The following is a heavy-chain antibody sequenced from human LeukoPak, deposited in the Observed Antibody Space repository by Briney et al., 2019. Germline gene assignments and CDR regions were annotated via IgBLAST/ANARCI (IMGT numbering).Heavy chain of an antibody. CDR3: ARGRLGKMATIFDY. V-gene: IGHV4-34*01. D-gene: IGHD5-24*01. CDR2: INHSGST. CDR1: GGSFSGYY. Sequence: PETLSLTCAVYGGSFSGYYWSWIRQPPGKGLEWIGEINHSGSTNYNPSLKSRVTISVDTSKNQFSLKLSSVTAADTAVYYCARGRLGKMATIFDYWGQGTLVTVSS. J-gene: IGHJ4*02.